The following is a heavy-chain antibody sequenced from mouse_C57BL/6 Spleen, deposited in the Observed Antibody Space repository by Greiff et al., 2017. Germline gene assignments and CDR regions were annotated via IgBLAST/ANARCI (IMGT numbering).Heavy chain of an antibody. V-gene: IGHV1-81*01. J-gene: IGHJ3*01. CDR3: ARDDYGLY. CDR1: GYTFTSYG. D-gene: IGHD2-4*01. CDR2: IYPRSGNT. Sequence: VQLQQSGAELGRPGASVKLSCKASGYTFTSYGISWVKQRTGQGLEWIGEIYPRSGNTYYNEKFKGKATLTADKSSSTAYMELRSLTSEDSAVYFCARDDYGLYWGQGTLVTVSA.